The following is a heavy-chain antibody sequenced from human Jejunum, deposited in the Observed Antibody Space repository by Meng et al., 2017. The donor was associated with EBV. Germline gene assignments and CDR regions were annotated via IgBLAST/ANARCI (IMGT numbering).Heavy chain of an antibody. CDR2: IYYSGST. D-gene: IGHD2-21*02. CDR3: VRGGDYCLVY. CDR1: GDSIDSRNW. V-gene: IGHV4-4*02. J-gene: IGHJ4*02. Sequence: VQRQVSGPGLVRPSGTLSLTCAVSGDSIDSRNWWSWVRQSPERGLEWIGEIYYSGSTNYSPSLKSRVTILVDRSENHFSLHLSSVTAADTAVYYCVRGGDYCLVYWGQGTLVTVSS.